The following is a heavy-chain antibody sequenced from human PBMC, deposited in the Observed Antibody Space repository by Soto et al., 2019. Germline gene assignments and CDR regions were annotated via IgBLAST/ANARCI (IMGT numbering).Heavy chain of an antibody. CDR3: ARDLGCISTSCYREYNWFDP. CDR2: IYYSGST. CDR1: GGSISSGDYY. D-gene: IGHD2-2*02. V-gene: IGHV4-30-4*01. J-gene: IGHJ5*02. Sequence: SETLSLTCTVSGGSISSGDYYWSWIRQPPGKGLEWIGYIYYSGSTYYNPSLKSRVTISVDTSKNKYSMKLSSMTAADTAVYYCARDLGCISTSCYREYNWFDPWGQGTLVTVS.